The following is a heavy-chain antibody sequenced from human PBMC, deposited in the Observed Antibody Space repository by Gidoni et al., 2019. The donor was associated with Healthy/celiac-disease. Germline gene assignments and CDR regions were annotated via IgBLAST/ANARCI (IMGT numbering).Heavy chain of an antibody. CDR1: GFTFSGSA. CDR2: IRSKANSYAT. D-gene: IGHD6-25*01. J-gene: IGHJ4*02. CDR3: TRTGYSSVDY. V-gene: IGHV3-73*01. Sequence: EVQLVESGGGVVQPGGSLKLSCAASGFTFSGSAMHWVRQASGKGLEWVGRIRSKANSYATAYAASVKGRFTISRDDSKNTAYLQMNSLKTEDTAVYYCTRTGYSSVDYWGQGTLVTVSS.